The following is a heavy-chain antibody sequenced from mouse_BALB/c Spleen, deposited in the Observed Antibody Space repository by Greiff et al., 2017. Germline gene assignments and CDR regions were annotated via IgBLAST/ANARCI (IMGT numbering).Heavy chain of an antibody. Sequence: VQLQQPGAELVKPGASVKMSCKASGYTFTSYWMHWVKQRPGQGLEWIGVIDPSDSYTSYNQKFKGKATLTVDTSSSTAYMQLSSLTSEDSAVYYCTRLSEIFQGYAMDYWGQGTTVTVSS. CDR3: TRLSEIFQGYAMDY. CDR2: IDPSDSYT. V-gene: IGHV1S127*01. CDR1: GYTFTSYW. J-gene: IGHJ4*01.